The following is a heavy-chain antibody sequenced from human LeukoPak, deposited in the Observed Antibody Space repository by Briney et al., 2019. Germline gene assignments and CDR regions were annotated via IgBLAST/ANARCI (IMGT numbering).Heavy chain of an antibody. J-gene: IGHJ3*02. D-gene: IGHD6-13*01. CDR1: GYSFTGYY. V-gene: IGHV1-2*02. Sequence: ASVKVSCKASGYSFTGYYMHWVRPAPGQGLGWMGWINPNSGDTNYAQKFQGRVTMTRDTSISTAYMDLSRLRSDDTAVYYCARAKHSSLSNDAFDIWGQGTMVTVSS. CDR3: ARAKHSSLSNDAFDI. CDR2: INPNSGDT.